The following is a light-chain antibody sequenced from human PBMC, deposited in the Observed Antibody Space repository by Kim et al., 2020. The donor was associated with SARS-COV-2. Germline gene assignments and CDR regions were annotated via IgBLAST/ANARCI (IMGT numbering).Light chain of an antibody. CDR1: QGISRA. CDR2: DAS. CDR3: QQFNDNPLT. Sequence: AIQLTQSPSSLSASVGDRVTITCRASQGISRALAWYQQRPGKAPKLLIYDASSLKSGVPSRFSGSGSGTDFTLTINSLQPDDFATYYCQQFNDNPLTFGGGTKVEIK. J-gene: IGKJ4*01. V-gene: IGKV1D-13*01.